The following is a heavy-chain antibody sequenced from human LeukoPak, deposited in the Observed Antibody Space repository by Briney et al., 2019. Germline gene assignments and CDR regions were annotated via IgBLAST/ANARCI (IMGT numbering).Heavy chain of an antibody. Sequence: HGESLKISCKGSGYSFTSYWIGWVRQMPGKGLEWMGIIYPGDSDTRYSPSFQGQVTISAGKSISTAYLQWSSLKASDTAMYYCARPGYSSGWYVDYWGRGTLVTVSS. CDR1: GYSFTSYW. CDR3: ARPGYSSGWYVDY. V-gene: IGHV5-51*01. CDR2: IYPGDSDT. J-gene: IGHJ4*02. D-gene: IGHD6-19*01.